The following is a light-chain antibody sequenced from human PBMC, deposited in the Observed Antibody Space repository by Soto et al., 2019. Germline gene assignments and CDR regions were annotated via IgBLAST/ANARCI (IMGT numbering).Light chain of an antibody. J-gene: IGKJ4*01. CDR1: QGIGSA. CDR2: DAS. V-gene: IGKV1-13*02. Sequence: AIQLTQSPSSLSASVGDRVSITCRASQGIGSALAWYQLKPGAAPALLIYDASTLESGVPSRFSGSRSGADFTLTISSLQPEDFATYYCQNSRSSAISFGGGTKVEIK. CDR3: QNSRSSAIS.